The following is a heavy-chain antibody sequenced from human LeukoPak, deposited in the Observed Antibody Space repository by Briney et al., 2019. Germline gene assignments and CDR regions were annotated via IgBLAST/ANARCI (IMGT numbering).Heavy chain of an antibody. CDR2: ITGSGGST. CDR3: AKHNYGFIDGY. D-gene: IGHD3/OR15-3a*01. V-gene: IGHV3-23*01. Sequence: RAGGSLRLSCTASGFTFNSYSMNWVRQAPGKGLEWVSAITGSGGSTYYADSVKGRFTISRDNSKNTLYLQMNSLRAEDTAVYYCAKHNYGFIDGYWGQGTLVTVSS. J-gene: IGHJ4*02. CDR1: GFTFNSYS.